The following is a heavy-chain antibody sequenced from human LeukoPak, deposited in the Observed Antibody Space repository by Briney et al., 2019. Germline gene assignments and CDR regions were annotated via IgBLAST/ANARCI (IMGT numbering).Heavy chain of an antibody. CDR1: GYTFTSYG. J-gene: IGHJ4*02. CDR3: ARDFPYSSSWYYFDY. V-gene: IGHV7-4-1*02. Sequence: GASVKVSCKASGYTFTSYGISWVRQAPGQGLEWMGWINTNTGNPTYAQGFTGRFVFSLDTSVSTAYLQISSLKAEDTAVYYCARDFPYSSSWYYFDYWGQGTLVTVPS. CDR2: INTNTGNP. D-gene: IGHD6-13*01.